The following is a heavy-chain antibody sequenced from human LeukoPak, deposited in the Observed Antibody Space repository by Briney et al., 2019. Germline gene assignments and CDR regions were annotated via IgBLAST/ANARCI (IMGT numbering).Heavy chain of an antibody. CDR2: IYYSGST. CDR3: ARGTNDYRLNWFDP. J-gene: IGHJ5*02. D-gene: IGHD4-11*01. V-gene: IGHV4-39*07. Sequence: SETLSLTCTVSGGSISSSSYYWGWIRQPPGKGLERIGSIYYSGSTYYNPSLKSRVTISVDTSKNQFSLKLSSVTAADTAVYYCARGTNDYRLNWFDPWGQGTLVTVSS. CDR1: GGSISSSSYY.